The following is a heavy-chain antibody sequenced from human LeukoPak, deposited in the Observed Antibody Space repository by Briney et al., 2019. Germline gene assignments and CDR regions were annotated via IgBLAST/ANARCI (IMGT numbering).Heavy chain of an antibody. D-gene: IGHD4-17*01. Sequence: SETLSLTCTVSGGSVGSGSYYWSWIRQPPGKGLEWIGYINYSGSTNYNPSLKSRVTISVDTSKNQFSLKLSSVTAADTAVYYCARQNHDHGDYTVDYWGQGTLVTVSS. CDR2: INYSGST. J-gene: IGHJ4*02. CDR3: ARQNHDHGDYTVDY. V-gene: IGHV4-61*01. CDR1: GGSVGSGSYY.